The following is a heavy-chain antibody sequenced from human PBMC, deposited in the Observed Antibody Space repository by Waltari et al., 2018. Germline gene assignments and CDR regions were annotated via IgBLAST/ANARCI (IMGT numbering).Heavy chain of an antibody. D-gene: IGHD3-22*01. Sequence: HVQLQESGPGLVKPSETLSPTCPVSGDFPSNDHWTWIRQAPGKGLEWLAYLRNTGGTKCTPPLESRVTVSADTSKKQLSLRLTSVTAADTAVYYCARLPTKYYDSIGWGFFDQWGQGILVTVSS. CDR1: GDFPSNDH. V-gene: IGHV4-59*08. J-gene: IGHJ4*02. CDR2: LRNTGGT. CDR3: ARLPTKYYDSIGWGFFDQ.